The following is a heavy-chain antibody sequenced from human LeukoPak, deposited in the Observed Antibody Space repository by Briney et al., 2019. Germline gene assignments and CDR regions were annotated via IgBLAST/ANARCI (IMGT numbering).Heavy chain of an antibody. Sequence: ASVKVSCKASGYTFTSSGITSVRQAPGQGLEWMGWISAYNGNTNYTQKLQGRVTMTTDTSTNTAYMELRSLRSDDTAVYYCARDYQVLAVAGDYWGQGTLVTVSS. CDR2: ISAYNGNT. CDR3: ARDYQVLAVAGDY. D-gene: IGHD6-19*01. CDR1: GYTFTSSG. J-gene: IGHJ4*02. V-gene: IGHV1-18*01.